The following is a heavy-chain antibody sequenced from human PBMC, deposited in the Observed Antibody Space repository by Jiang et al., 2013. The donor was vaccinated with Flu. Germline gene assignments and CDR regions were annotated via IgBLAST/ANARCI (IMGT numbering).Heavy chain of an antibody. J-gene: IGHJ4*02. D-gene: IGHD3-22*01. V-gene: IGHV4-39*07. CDR2: CYYGGTT. CDR3: ARDRNYFDSRGYSDY. Sequence: GPGLVKPSETLSLTCTVSGDSISSSGYFWGWIRQPPGKGLEWIGICYYGGTTNYNPSLKSRVTMSVDTSKNQFSLNLRSVNAADTAVYYCARDRNYFDSRGYSDYWGQGNPGRRLL. CDR1: GDSISSSGYF.